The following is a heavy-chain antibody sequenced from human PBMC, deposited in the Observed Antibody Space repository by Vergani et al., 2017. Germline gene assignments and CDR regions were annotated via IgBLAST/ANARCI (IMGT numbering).Heavy chain of an antibody. CDR3: ARGADGIVMAPDY. J-gene: IGHJ4*02. D-gene: IGHD3-16*01. CDR2: ISSTNSI. CDR1: GFTFSSYW. V-gene: IGHV3-21*01. Sequence: EVQLVESGGGLVQPGGSLRLSCAASGFTFSSYWMSWVRQAPGKGLEWVSSISSTNSIYYVDSVKGRFTISRDNTKNSLYLQMNSLRAEDTAVYYCARGADGIVMAPDYWGQGTLVTVSS.